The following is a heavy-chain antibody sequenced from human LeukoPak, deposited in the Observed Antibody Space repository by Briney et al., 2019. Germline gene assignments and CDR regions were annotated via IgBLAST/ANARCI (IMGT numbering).Heavy chain of an antibody. V-gene: IGHV4-59*01. CDR3: ARRAVATINSYYFDY. J-gene: IGHJ4*02. D-gene: IGHD5-12*01. CDR2: IYYSGST. Sequence: SETLSLTCTVSGGSINSYYWSWIRQPPGKGLEWIGYIYYSGSTNYNPSLKSRVTISVDTSKNQFSLKLSSVTAADTAVYYCARRAVATINSYYFDYWGQGTLVTVSS. CDR1: GGSINSYY.